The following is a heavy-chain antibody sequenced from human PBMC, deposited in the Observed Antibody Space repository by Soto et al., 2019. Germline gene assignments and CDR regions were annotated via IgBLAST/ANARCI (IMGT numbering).Heavy chain of an antibody. D-gene: IGHD3-3*01. CDR2: ISSSSSTI. J-gene: IGHJ6*02. V-gene: IGHV3-48*02. CDR3: ARDPSSEILFSIFGVVTAPSMDV. Sequence: GGSLRLSCAASGYTFSSYSMNWVRQAPGKGLEWVSYISSSSSTIYYADSVKGRFTISRDNAKNSLYLQMNSLRDEDTAVYYCARDPSSEILFSIFGVVTAPSMDVWGQGTTVTVSS. CDR1: GYTFSSYS.